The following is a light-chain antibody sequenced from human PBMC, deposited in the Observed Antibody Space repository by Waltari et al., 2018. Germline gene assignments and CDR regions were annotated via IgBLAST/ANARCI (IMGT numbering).Light chain of an antibody. J-gene: IGLJ2*01. V-gene: IGLV3-21*02. Sequence: SFVLTQPPSVSVAPGQPARTACGGNSIGSTIVHWYQTKAGKAPVLVVFETSDRPSGIPGRLSGSKSGNTATLTISRVEVGDEADYYCQVWDTSGDQAVFGAGTKLTVL. CDR3: QVWDTSGDQAV. CDR1: SIGSTI. CDR2: ETS.